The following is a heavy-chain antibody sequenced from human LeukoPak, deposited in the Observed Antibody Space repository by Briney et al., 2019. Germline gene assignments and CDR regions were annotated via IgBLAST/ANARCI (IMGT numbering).Heavy chain of an antibody. CDR3: ASSRGKNYDYVWGSYRVFDY. CDR1: GGTFSSYA. D-gene: IGHD3-16*02. J-gene: IGHJ4*02. Sequence: SVKVSCKASGGTFSSYAISWVRQAPGQGLEWMGGIIPIFGTANYAQKFQGRVTITTDESTSTAHMELSSLRSEDTAVYYCASSRGKNYDYVWGSYRVFDYWGQGTLVTVSS. CDR2: IIPIFGTA. V-gene: IGHV1-69*05.